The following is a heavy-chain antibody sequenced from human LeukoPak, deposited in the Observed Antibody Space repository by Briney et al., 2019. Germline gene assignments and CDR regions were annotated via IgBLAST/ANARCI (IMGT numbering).Heavy chain of an antibody. J-gene: IGHJ4*02. CDR1: GFCFGRYN. Sequence: GGSLRLSCVGSGFCFGRYNMSWVRQAPGKGLEWVAGISVPGEVTHYAESVKGRFSISRDNSKNTLFLQMSSLRSEDTAVYYCAKHYASWGKGTQVTVSA. CDR2: ISVPGEVT. D-gene: IGHD3-10*01. V-gene: IGHV3-23*01. CDR3: AKHYAS.